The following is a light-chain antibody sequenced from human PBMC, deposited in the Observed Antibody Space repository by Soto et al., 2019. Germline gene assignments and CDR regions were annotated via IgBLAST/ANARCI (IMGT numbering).Light chain of an antibody. CDR2: GAS. V-gene: IGKV3-20*01. J-gene: IGKJ1*01. CDR3: QQYGGSTPWT. CDR1: QTVSSSY. Sequence: ESVLTQSPGTLSLSPGERATLSCRASQTVSSSYLAWYQQKPGQAPRLLIYGASNMATGIPDRFSGSGSGTAFTLTITRLEAEDFAVYYCQQYGGSTPWTFGQGTQVEI.